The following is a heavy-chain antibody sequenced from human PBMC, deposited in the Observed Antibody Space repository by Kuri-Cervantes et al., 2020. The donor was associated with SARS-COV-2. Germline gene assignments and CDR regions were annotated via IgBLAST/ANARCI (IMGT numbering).Heavy chain of an antibody. D-gene: IGHD1-26*01. J-gene: IGHJ4*02. V-gene: IGHV3-21*01. CDR1: GFTFSSYS. Sequence: GESLKISCAASGFTFSSYSMNWVRQAPGKGLEWVSSISSSSSYIYYADSVKGRFTISRDNAKNSLYLQMNSLRAEDTAVYYCAKRWELPALHYWGQGTLVTVSS. CDR2: ISSSSSYI. CDR3: AKRWELPALHY.